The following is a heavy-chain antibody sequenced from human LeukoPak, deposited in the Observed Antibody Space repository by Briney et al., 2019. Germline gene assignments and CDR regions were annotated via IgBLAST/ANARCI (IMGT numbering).Heavy chain of an antibody. D-gene: IGHD1-26*01. CDR2: IPTSGTSV. Sequence: GGSLRLSCAASGFSFSRYYMSWVRQTPGKALEWISYIPTSGTSVHCADSVRGRFTASRDDAKNSLHLQMDSLRVEDTAVYYCTRAVGLGPGAHFDQWGQGALVIVSS. V-gene: IGHV3-11*01. J-gene: IGHJ4*02. CDR1: GFSFSRYY. CDR3: TRAVGLGPGAHFDQ.